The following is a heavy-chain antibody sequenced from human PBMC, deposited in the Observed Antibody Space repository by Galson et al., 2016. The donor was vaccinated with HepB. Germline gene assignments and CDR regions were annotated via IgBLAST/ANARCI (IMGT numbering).Heavy chain of an antibody. CDR1: GFSFSDSY. D-gene: IGHD3-3*01. V-gene: IGHV3-11*01. Sequence: SLRLSCAGSGFSFSDSYMTWIRQAPGKGLEWLSYISSSGSTIYYADSVKGRFTISRDNAKSSLYLQMNSLRAEDTAVYYCARVMVDYHYWSNKPKHYYSGMDVWGQGTTVTVSS. CDR2: ISSSGSTI. CDR3: ARVMVDYHYWSNKPKHYYSGMDV. J-gene: IGHJ6*02.